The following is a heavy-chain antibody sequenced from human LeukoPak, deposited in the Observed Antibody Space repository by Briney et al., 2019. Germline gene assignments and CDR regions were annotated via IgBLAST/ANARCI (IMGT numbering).Heavy chain of an antibody. Sequence: GGSLRLSCAASGFTFSSYEMNWVRQAPGKGLEWVSYISSSGSTIYYADSVKGRFTISRDNAKNSLYLRMNSLRAEDTAVYYCAELGITMIGGVWGKGTTVTISS. CDR2: ISSSGSTI. CDR1: GFTFSSYE. J-gene: IGHJ6*04. D-gene: IGHD3-10*02. V-gene: IGHV3-48*03. CDR3: AELGITMIGGV.